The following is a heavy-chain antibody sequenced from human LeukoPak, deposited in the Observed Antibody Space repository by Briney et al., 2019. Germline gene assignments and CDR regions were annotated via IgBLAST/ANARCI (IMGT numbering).Heavy chain of an antibody. CDR2: IIPILDIA. CDR1: GGTFSGHT. J-gene: IGHJ4*02. Sequence: SVKVSCKASGGTFSGHTFSWVRQAPGQGLEWMGRIIPILDIANYAQKFQGRVTITADKSTSTAYMDLSSLTSEDTGVDYCWRGGHHSSWAYFDYWGQGTLVTIAS. CDR3: WRGGHHSSWAYFDY. D-gene: IGHD6-6*01. V-gene: IGHV1-69*02.